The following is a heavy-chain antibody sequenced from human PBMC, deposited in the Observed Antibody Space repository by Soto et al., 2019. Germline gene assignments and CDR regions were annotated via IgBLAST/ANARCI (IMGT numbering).Heavy chain of an antibody. CDR1: GGTFSSYA. V-gene: IGHV1-69*13. CDR2: IIPIFGTA. J-gene: IGHJ3*02. CDR3: ARERRSYDSSGYYYNDFES. Sequence: SVKVSCKASGGTFSSYAISWVLQAPGQGLEWMGGIIPIFGTANYAQKFQGRVTITADESTSTAYMELSSLRSEDTAVYYCARERRSYDSSGYYYNDFESWGQGKMVTVS. D-gene: IGHD3-22*01.